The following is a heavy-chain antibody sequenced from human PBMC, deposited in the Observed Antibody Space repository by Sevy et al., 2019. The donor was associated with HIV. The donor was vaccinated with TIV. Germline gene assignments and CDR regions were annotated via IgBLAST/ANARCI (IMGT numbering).Heavy chain of an antibody. CDR2: ISYDGSNK. CDR1: GFTFSSYA. D-gene: IGHD3-3*01. V-gene: IGHV3-30*04. CDR3: ARDFLGESYYDFWSGYFDY. J-gene: IGHJ4*02. Sequence: GGSLRLSCAASGFTFSSYAMHWVRQAPGKGLEWVAVISYDGSNKYYADSVKGRFTISRDNSKNTLYLQMNSLRAEETAVYYCARDFLGESYYDFWSGYFDYWGQGTLVTVSS.